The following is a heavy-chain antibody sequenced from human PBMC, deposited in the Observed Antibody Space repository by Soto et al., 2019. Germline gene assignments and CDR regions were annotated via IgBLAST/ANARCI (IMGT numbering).Heavy chain of an antibody. CDR3: ARHGGLTRAMVDY. V-gene: IGHV3-23*01. D-gene: IGHD2-15*01. J-gene: IGHJ4*02. CDR1: GFTFSIYS. CDR2: IGGNGVTT. Sequence: EVQMLESGGGLVQPGGSLRLSCAASGFTFSIYSMSWVRQAPGKGLAWVSVIGGNGVTTYYADSVKGRFTISRDNSKNTLYLQMNSLRADDTAIYYCARHGGLTRAMVDYWGQGTLVTVSS.